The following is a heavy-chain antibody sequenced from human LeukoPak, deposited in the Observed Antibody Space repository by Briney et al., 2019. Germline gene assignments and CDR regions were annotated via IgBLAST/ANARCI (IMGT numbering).Heavy chain of an antibody. J-gene: IGHJ4*02. V-gene: IGHV4-4*07. CDR3: ARAYSSCWYYQD. CDR2: IYTSGST. D-gene: IGHD6-19*01. CDR1: GGSISSYY. Sequence: PSETLSLTCTVSGGSISSYYWSWVRQPAGKGLEWIGRIYTSGSTNYNTSLTSRVTISVDKSKNQFSLKLSSVTAADTAVYYCARAYSSCWYYQDWGQGTLVTVSS.